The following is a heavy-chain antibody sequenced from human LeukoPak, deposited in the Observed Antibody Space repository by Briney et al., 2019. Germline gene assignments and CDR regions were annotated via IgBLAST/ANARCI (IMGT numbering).Heavy chain of an antibody. CDR3: ARAPSIAARLPDY. CDR2: IYYSGST. Sequence: SETLSLTCTVSGGSISSSSYYWGWIRQPPGKGLEWIGSIYYSGSTYYNPSLKSRVTISGDTSKNQFSLKLSSVTAADTAVYYCARAPSIAARLPDYWGQGTLVTVSS. V-gene: IGHV4-39*01. D-gene: IGHD6-6*01. CDR1: GGSISSSSYY. J-gene: IGHJ4*02.